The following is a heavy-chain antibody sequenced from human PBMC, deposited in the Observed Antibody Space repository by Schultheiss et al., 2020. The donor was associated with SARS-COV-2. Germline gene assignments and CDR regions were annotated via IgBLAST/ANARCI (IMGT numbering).Heavy chain of an antibody. CDR3: AKHMRAGIGGTAAFRKSPYGMDV. J-gene: IGHJ6*02. CDR1: GFTFSSYG. V-gene: IGHV3-30*18. D-gene: IGHD1-7*01. Sequence: GESLKISCAASGFTFSSYGMHWVRQAPGKGLEWVAVISYDGSNKYYADSVKGRFTISRDNSKNTLYLQMNSLRAEDTAVYYCAKHMRAGIGGTAAFRKSPYGMDVWGQGTTVTVSS. CDR2: ISYDGSNK.